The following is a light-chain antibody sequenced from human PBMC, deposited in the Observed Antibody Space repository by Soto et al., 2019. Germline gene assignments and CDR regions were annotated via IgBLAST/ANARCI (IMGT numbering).Light chain of an antibody. Sequence: QSVLTQPRSVSGSPGQSVTISCTGTSSDVGGYDYVSWYQQHPGKAPKLMIYDVSKWPSGVPGRFSGSKSGNTASLTISGLQAEDEADYYCCSYAGSFVVFGGGTKLTVL. CDR1: SSDVGGYDY. CDR3: CSYAGSFVV. CDR2: DVS. J-gene: IGLJ2*01. V-gene: IGLV2-11*01.